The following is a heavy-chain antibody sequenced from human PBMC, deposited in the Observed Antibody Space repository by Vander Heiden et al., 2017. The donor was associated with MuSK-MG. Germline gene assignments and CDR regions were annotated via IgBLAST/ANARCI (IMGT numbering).Heavy chain of an antibody. D-gene: IGHD3-3*01. CDR1: GFTFSSYG. CDR3: AKDTMYYDFWSGYPRSPYFQH. CDR2: ISYDGSNK. Sequence: QVQLVESGGGVVQPGRSLRLSCAASGFTFSSYGMHWVRQAPGKGLEWVAVISYDGSNKYYADSVKGRFTISRDNSKNTLYLQMNSLRAEDTAVYYCAKDTMYYDFWSGYPRSPYFQHWGQGTLVTVSS. J-gene: IGHJ1*01. V-gene: IGHV3-30*18.